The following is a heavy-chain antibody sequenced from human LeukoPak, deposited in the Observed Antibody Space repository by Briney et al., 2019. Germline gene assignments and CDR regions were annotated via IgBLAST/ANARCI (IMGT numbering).Heavy chain of an antibody. V-gene: IGHV1-18*01. CDR1: GYTFTTYN. CDR2: ISGYNGNT. D-gene: IGHD3-9*01. J-gene: IGHJ3*02. Sequence: ASVKVSCKASGYTFTTYNINWVRQAPGQGLELMGWISGYNGNTNYAQKLQGRDTMTTDTSTSTAYMELRSLRSDDTAVYYRARTHDILTGYYINDAFDIWGQGTMVTVSS. CDR3: ARTHDILTGYYINDAFDI.